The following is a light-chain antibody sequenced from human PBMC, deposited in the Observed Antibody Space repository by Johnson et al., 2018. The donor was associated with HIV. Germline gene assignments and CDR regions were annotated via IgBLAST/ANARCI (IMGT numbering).Light chain of an antibody. J-gene: IGLJ1*01. CDR2: DNN. CDR1: SSNIGNNY. CDR3: GPWDSSLSDYV. V-gene: IGLV1-51*01. Sequence: QSVLTQPPSVSAAPGQKVTISCSGSSSNIGNNYVSWYQQLPGTAPKLLIYDNNKRPSGIPDRFSGSKSGTSATLGITGLPTGDEADYYCGPWDSSLSDYVFGTGTKVTVL.